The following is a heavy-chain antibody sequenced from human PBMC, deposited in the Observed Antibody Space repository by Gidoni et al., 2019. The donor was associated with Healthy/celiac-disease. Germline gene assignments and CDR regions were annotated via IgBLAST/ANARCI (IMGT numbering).Heavy chain of an antibody. Sequence: EVQLVESGGGLIQPGGSLRLSCAASGFTVSSNYMSWFRQAPGKGLEWVSVIYSGGSTYYADSVKGRFTISRDNSKNTLYLQMNSLRAEDTAVYYCARVGIAVAALGLDYWGQGTLVTVSS. D-gene: IGHD6-19*01. CDR2: IYSGGST. J-gene: IGHJ4*02. CDR3: ARVGIAVAALGLDY. V-gene: IGHV3-53*01. CDR1: GFTVSSNY.